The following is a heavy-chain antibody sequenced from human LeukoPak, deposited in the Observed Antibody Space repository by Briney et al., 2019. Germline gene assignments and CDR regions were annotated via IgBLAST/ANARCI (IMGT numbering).Heavy chain of an antibody. CDR1: GGSISSSSYY. CDR2: IYYSGST. V-gene: IGHV4-39*07. D-gene: IGHD5-18*01. Sequence: SETLSLTCTVSGGSISSSSYYWGWIRQPPGKGLEWIGSIYYSGSTYYNPSLKTRVTMSVDTSKNQFSLKLSSVTAADTAVYYCARGPKRGYSYGSYYYYYYYMDVWGKGTTVTISS. J-gene: IGHJ6*03. CDR3: ARGPKRGYSYGSYYYYYYYMDV.